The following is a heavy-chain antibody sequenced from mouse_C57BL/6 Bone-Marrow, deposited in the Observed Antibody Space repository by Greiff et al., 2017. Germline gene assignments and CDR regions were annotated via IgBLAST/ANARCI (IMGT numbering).Heavy chain of an antibody. CDR1: GYTFTSYW. CDR2: IRPNSGST. Sequence: QVQLQQPGAELVKPGASVKLSCKASGYTFTSYWMHWVKQRPGQGLEWIGMIRPNSGSTNYNEKFKSKATLTVDKSSSTAYMQLSSLTSEDSAVYYCARSGGLRRWPHYYAMDYWGQGTSGTVSS. CDR3: ARSGGLRRWPHYYAMDY. D-gene: IGHD2-4*01. J-gene: IGHJ4*01. V-gene: IGHV1-64*01.